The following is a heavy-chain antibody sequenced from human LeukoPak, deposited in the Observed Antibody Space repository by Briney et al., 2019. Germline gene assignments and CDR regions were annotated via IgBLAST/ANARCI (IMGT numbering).Heavy chain of an antibody. CDR3: ARDSSGPAF. CDR2: IYSDGGT. V-gene: IGHV3-53*01. Sequence: GGSLRLSCAASGFTLSSYAMTWVRQAPGKGLEWVSVIYSDGGTFYSDSVKGRFTISRDYFKNTLYLQMNSLRADDTAVYYCARDSSGPAFWGQGTLVTVSS. J-gene: IGHJ4*02. D-gene: IGHD6-19*01. CDR1: GFTLSSYA.